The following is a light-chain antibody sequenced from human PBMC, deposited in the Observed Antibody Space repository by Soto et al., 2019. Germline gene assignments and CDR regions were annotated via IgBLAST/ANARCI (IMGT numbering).Light chain of an antibody. CDR2: DVN. CDR3: GSYTSTDTPFV. CDR1: SSDVGGYNH. V-gene: IGLV2-11*01. J-gene: IGLJ1*01. Sequence: QSALTQPRSVSGSPGQSVAISCTGTSSDVGGYNHVSWYQQHPGKAPKLMVYDVNKRASGVPDRFSGSKSGNTASLTISGLQAEDEADYYCGSYTSTDTPFVFGTGTKVTVL.